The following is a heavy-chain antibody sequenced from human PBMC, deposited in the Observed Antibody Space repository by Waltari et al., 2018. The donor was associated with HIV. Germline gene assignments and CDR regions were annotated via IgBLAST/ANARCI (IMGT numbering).Heavy chain of an antibody. Sequence: EVQLVEFGGDLAQTGASLRLSVADSGLTFSDAWMNWVRQAQGKGLEWVGRIKSSTDGCTIDYAAPVKGRFTISRDDSKNTLYLQMNSLKTEDTAVYFCTTDYWVVTAYWGQGTLVTVSS. CDR3: TTDYWVVTAY. CDR2: IKSSTDGCTI. D-gene: IGHD2-21*02. V-gene: IGHV3-15*01. CDR1: GLTFSDAW. J-gene: IGHJ4*02.